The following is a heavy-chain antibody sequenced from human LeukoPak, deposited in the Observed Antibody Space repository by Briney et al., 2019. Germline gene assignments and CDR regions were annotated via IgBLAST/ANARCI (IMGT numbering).Heavy chain of an antibody. CDR3: ARDRVSGSGSIDY. CDR1: GFTFSSYA. Sequence: GGSLRLSRAASGFTFSSYAMSWVRQAPGKGLEWVSTISGSGGSTYYADSVKGRFTISRDNSKNTLYLQMNSLRAEDTAVYYCARDRVSGSGSIDYWGQGTLVTVSS. J-gene: IGHJ4*02. CDR2: ISGSGGST. D-gene: IGHD3-10*01. V-gene: IGHV3-23*01.